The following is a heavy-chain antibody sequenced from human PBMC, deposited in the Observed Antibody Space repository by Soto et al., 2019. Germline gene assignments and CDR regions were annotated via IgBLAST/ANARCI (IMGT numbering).Heavy chain of an antibody. CDR3: ARQGRYYYDSSGYPDY. V-gene: IGHV4-39*01. CDR2: IYYSGST. D-gene: IGHD3-22*01. CDR1: GGSISNTSYY. J-gene: IGHJ4*02. Sequence: SETLSLTCDVSGGSISNTSYYWGWIRQPPGKGLEWIATIYYSGSTFYNPSLKSRVTISVDTSKNQFFLKLNSVTAADTAVYYCARQGRYYYDSSGYPDYWGQGTLVTVSS.